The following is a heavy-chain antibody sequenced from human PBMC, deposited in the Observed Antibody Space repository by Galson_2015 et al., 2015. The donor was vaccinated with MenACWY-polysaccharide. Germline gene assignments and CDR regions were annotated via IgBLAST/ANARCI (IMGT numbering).Heavy chain of an antibody. CDR2: ILCSGRT. CDR3: ARGIYCGGDCYSGTDY. Sequence: IGFILCSGRTFINPSLRSRVSISRDTSKNQFSLRLSSVTGADTAVYYCARGIYCGGDCYSGTDYWGQGTLVTVSS. D-gene: IGHD2-21*02. J-gene: IGHJ4*02. V-gene: IGHV4-31*02.